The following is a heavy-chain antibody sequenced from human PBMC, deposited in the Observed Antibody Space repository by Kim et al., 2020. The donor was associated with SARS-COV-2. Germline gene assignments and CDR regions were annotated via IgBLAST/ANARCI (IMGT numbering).Heavy chain of an antibody. V-gene: IGHV4-61*08. CDR1: GGSVSSADDY. CDR2: IYYTGST. Sequence: SETLSLTCTVSGGSVSSADDYWSWIRQPPGKGLEYIGNIYYTGSTNYNPSLRSRVTISVDTSKNQFSLRLTSVTAADTAVYYCARGDALDIWGLGTKVTVSS. J-gene: IGHJ3*02. CDR3: ARGDALDI.